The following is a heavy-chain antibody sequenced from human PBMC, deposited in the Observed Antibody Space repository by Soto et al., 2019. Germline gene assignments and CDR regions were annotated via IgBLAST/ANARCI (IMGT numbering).Heavy chain of an antibody. CDR1: GFTFSSYA. V-gene: IGHV3-30-3*01. Sequence: PGWSLRLSCAASGFTFSSYAMHWVRQAPGKGLEWVAVISYDGSNKYYADSVKGRFTISRDNSKNTLYLQMNSLRAEDTAVYYCARMRYCGGDCYSYYFDYWGQGTLVTVSS. D-gene: IGHD2-21*02. J-gene: IGHJ4*02. CDR3: ARMRYCGGDCYSYYFDY. CDR2: ISYDGSNK.